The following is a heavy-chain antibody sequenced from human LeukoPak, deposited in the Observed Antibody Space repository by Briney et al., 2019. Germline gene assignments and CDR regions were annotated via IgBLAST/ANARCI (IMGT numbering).Heavy chain of an antibody. CDR3: ARVRWGVEGYSYGVYFDY. CDR1: GFTFSSYE. V-gene: IGHV3-53*01. D-gene: IGHD5-18*01. CDR2: IYSGGST. Sequence: QPGGSLRLSCAASGFTFSSYEMNWVRQAPGKGLEWVSVIYSGGSTYYADSVKGRFTISRDNSKNTLYLQMNSLRAEDTAVYYCARVRWGVEGYSYGVYFDYWGQGTLVTVSS. J-gene: IGHJ4*02.